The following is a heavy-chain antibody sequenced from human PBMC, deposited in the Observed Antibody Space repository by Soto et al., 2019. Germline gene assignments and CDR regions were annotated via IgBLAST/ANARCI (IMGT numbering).Heavy chain of an antibody. J-gene: IGHJ3*02. CDR2: ISGSGGST. Sequence: EVQLLESGGGLVQPGGSLRLSCAASGFTFSSYAMSWVRQAPGKGLAWVSAISGSGGSTYYADPVKGRFTISSDTSKNTLYLQMDSLRAEDTAVYYWATDRYYYDSSGYEDAFDIWGQGTMVTVSS. CDR1: GFTFSSYA. V-gene: IGHV3-23*01. CDR3: ATDRYYYDSSGYEDAFDI. D-gene: IGHD3-22*01.